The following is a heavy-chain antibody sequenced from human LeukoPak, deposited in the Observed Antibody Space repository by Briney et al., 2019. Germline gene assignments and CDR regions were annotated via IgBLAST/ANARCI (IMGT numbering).Heavy chain of an antibody. V-gene: IGHV3-33*06. D-gene: IGHD3-10*01. CDR3: AKETLVRGVIITFPYFDY. CDR1: GFTFSSYG. J-gene: IGHJ4*02. CDR2: IWYDGSNK. Sequence: GRSLRLSCAASGFTFSSYGMHWVRQAPGKGLEWVAVIWYDGSNKYYADSVKGRFTISRDNSKNTLYLQMNSLRAEDTAVYYCAKETLVRGVIITFPYFDYWGQGTLVTVSS.